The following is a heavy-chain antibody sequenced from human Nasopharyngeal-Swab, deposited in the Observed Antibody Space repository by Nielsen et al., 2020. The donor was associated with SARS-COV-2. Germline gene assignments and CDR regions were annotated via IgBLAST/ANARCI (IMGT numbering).Heavy chain of an antibody. CDR3: ASISSSWSYYFDY. CDR2: IIPILGIA. CDR1: GCTFSSYA. V-gene: IGHV1-69*04. D-gene: IGHD6-13*01. J-gene: IGHJ4*02. Sequence: SSVKVSCKASGCTFSSYAISWVRQAPGQGLEWMGRIIPILGIANYAQKFQGRVTITADKSTSTAYMELSSLRSEDTAVYYCASISSSWSYYFDYWGQGTLVTVSS.